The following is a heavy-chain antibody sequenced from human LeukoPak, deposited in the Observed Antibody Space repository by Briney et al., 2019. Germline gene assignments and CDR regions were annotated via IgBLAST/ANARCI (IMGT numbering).Heavy chain of an antibody. CDR2: ISYDGSNK. V-gene: IGHV3-30-3*01. CDR3: ARDLRGVNFDY. J-gene: IGHJ4*02. D-gene: IGHD3-16*01. CDR1: GFTFSSYA. Sequence: GGSLRLSCAASGFTFSSYAMHWVRQAPGKGLEWVAVISYDGSNKYYADSVKGRFTISRDNSKNTLYLQMNSLRAEDTAVYYCARDLRGVNFDYWGQGTLVTVSS.